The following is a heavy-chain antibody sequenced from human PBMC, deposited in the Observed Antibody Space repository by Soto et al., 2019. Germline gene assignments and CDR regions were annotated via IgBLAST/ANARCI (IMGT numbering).Heavy chain of an antibody. CDR3: ARDYFDFVVVVAALGY. CDR1: GFTFSSYG. J-gene: IGHJ4*02. Sequence: ESGGGVVQPGRSLRLSCAASGFTFSSYGMHWVRQAPGKGLEWVAVIWYDGSNKYYADSVKGRFTISRDNSKNTLYLQMNSLRAEDTAVYYCARDYFDFVVVVAALGYWGQGTLVTVSS. D-gene: IGHD2-15*01. V-gene: IGHV3-33*01. CDR2: IWYDGSNK.